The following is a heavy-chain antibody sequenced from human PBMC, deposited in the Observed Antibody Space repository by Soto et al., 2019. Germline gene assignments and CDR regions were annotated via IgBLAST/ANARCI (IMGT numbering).Heavy chain of an antibody. V-gene: IGHV1-46*01. CDR1: RYTYTSYY. D-gene: IGHD3-9*01. Sequence: ASVKDSCLASRYTYTSYYMHWVRQPPGQGLEWMGIINPSGGSTSYAQKFQGRGTMTRDTSTSTVYMELSSLRSEGTAVYYCARDGNAYYDILTGYVFDYWGQGTLVTVSS. CDR3: ARDGNAYYDILTGYVFDY. J-gene: IGHJ4*02. CDR2: INPSGGST.